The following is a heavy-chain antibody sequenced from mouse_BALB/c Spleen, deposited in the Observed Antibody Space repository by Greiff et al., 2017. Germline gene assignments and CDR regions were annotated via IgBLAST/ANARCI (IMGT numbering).Heavy chain of an antibody. V-gene: IGHV2-9*02. J-gene: IGHJ3*01. CDR2: IWAGGST. D-gene: IGHD2-1*01. Sequence: VNLVESGPGLVAPSQSLSITCTVSGFSLTSYGVHWVRQPPGKGLEWLGVIWAGGSTNYNSALMSRLSISKDNSKSQVFLKMNSLQTDDTAMYYCAIYGNYEGFAYWGQGTLVTVSA. CDR1: GFSLTSYG. CDR3: AIYGNYEGFAY.